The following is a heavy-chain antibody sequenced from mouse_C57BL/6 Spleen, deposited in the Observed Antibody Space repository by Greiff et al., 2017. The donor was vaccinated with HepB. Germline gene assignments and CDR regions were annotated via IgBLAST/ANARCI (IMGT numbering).Heavy chain of an antibody. V-gene: IGHV7-3*01. CDR1: GFTFTDYY. CDR3: ARYISDYDGGYYAMDY. CDR2: IRNKANGYTT. Sequence: EVKLVESGGGLVQPGGSLSLSCAASGFTFTDYYMSWVRQPPGKALEWLGFIRNKANGYTTEYSASVKGRFTISRDNSQSILYLQMNALRAEDSATYYCARYISDYDGGYYAMDYWGQGTSVTVSS. J-gene: IGHJ4*01. D-gene: IGHD2-4*01.